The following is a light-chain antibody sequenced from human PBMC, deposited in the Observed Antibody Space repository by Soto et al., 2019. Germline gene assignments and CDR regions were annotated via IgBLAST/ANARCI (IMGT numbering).Light chain of an antibody. V-gene: IGKV1-39*01. CDR3: QQTHSSPRT. CDR1: QSISNY. J-gene: IGKJ2*01. Sequence: IQMTQSPSSLSASVGDRVTITCRASQSISNYLNWYQQKPGKAPNLLIYTASSLRSGVPSRFSGSGSGTDFSLTITSLQPEDFATYYCQQTHSSPRTFGQGTKLEIK. CDR2: TAS.